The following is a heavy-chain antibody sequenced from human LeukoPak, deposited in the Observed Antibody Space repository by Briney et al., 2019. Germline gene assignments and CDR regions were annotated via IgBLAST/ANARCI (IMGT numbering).Heavy chain of an antibody. CDR2: TWYDVSTK. V-gene: IGHV3-33*01. J-gene: IGHJ6*02. CDR1: GFTFSSHG. CDR3: ARWGNYKVMDV. D-gene: IGHD1-7*01. Sequence: GRSLRLSCVASGFTFSSHGMHWVRQAPGKGLEWVAVTWYDVSTKYYADSVKGRFTISRDNSKNTLSLEMNSLRAEDTAVYYCARWGNYKVMDVWGQGTTVTVSS.